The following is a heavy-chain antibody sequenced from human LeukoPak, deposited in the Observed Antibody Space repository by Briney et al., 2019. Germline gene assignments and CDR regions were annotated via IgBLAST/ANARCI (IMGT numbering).Heavy chain of an antibody. V-gene: IGHV3-11*01. CDR3: AKDIDSSRSGDVLRYFDWLASFDY. CDR1: GFTFSDYY. Sequence: GGSLRLSCAASGFTFSDYYMSWLRQAPGKGLEWVSYITRSGSTIYDADYVKGRFTISRDNAKNSLYLQMNSLRAEDTALYYCAKDIDSSRSGDVLRYFDWLASFDYWGQGTLVTVSS. D-gene: IGHD3-9*01. CDR2: ITRSGSTI. J-gene: IGHJ4*02.